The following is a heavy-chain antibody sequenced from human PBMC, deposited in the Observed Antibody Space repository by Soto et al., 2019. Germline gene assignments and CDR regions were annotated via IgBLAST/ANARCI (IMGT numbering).Heavy chain of an antibody. V-gene: IGHV3-30*18. CDR2: ILNDGSNR. CDR3: AKAIYDTGVDDY. Sequence: QVQVVESGGGVVQPGTSLRLSCVASGFSFKSYGMHWVRQAPGKGLEWVALILNDGSNRYYEDSVKGRFTVSRDNSKNTVSLQMNSLRPEDTALYYCAKAIYDTGVDDYWGQGTHVIVSS. J-gene: IGHJ4*02. D-gene: IGHD7-27*01. CDR1: GFSFKSYG.